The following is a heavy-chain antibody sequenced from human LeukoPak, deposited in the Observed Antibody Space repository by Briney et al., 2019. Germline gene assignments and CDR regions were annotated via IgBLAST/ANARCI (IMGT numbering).Heavy chain of an antibody. CDR2: IKQDGSEK. D-gene: IGHD3-22*01. J-gene: IGHJ4*02. Sequence: GGSLRLSCAASGFTFSSYWMSWVRQAPGKGLEWVANIKQDGSEKYYVDSVKGRFTISRDNAKNSLYLQMNSLRVEDTAVYYCARRHDSSGYSPFDYWGQGTLVTVSS. V-gene: IGHV3-7*01. CDR1: GFTFSSYW. CDR3: ARRHDSSGYSPFDY.